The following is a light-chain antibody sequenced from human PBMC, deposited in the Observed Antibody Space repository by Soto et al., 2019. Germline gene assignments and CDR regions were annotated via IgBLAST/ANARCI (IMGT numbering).Light chain of an antibody. J-gene: IGKJ1*01. V-gene: IGKV3-15*01. CDR2: GAS. Sequence: EIVMTQSPATLSVSPGERATLSCRASQSVSSNLAWYQQKPGQAPRLLIYGASTRATGIPARFSGSGSGTEFTLTISSLQSEDFAVYYCQQYNNWPPEPFLQGTQGEL. CDR3: QQYNNWPPEP. CDR1: QSVSSN.